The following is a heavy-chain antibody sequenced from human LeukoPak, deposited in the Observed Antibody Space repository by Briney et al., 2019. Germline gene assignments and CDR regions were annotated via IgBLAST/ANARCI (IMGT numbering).Heavy chain of an antibody. CDR1: GYTFTGYY. CDR3: ARDPTAAAGRDY. V-gene: IGHV1-2*06. CDR2: INPNRGGT. Sequence: ASVKVSCKASGYTFTGYYMHWVRQAPGQGLEWMGRINPNRGGTNYAQKFQGRVTMTRDTSISTAYMELSRLRPDDTAVYYCARDPTAAAGRDYWGQGTLVTVSS. J-gene: IGHJ4*02. D-gene: IGHD6-13*01.